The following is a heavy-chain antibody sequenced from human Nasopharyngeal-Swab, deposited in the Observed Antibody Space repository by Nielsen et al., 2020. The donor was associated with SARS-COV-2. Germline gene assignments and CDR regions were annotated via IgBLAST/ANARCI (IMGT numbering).Heavy chain of an antibody. CDR1: GFTFSSYE. CDR2: ISSSGSTI. D-gene: IGHD4-11*01. J-gene: IGHJ5*02. CDR3: AKDPTVYVVYNWFDP. Sequence: GESLKISCAASGFTFSSYEMNWVRQAPGKGLECVSYISSSGSTIYYADSVKGRFTISRDNAKNSLYLQMNSLRAEDTAVYYCAKDPTVYVVYNWFDPWGQGTLVTVSS. V-gene: IGHV3-48*03.